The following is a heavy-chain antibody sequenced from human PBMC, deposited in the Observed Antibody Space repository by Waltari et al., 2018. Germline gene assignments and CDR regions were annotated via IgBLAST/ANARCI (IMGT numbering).Heavy chain of an antibody. Sequence: EVQLVESGGGLVNPGGSLRLSCAASGFTFSNTWMDWFCQAPGKGRWWIARIKTLGDRGGATVYAAPGTGRFTVSRDDSKNMLYLQMSSLKTEDTAMYYCTTDQGDSYTFYSFDYWGQGTLVTVSS. J-gene: IGHJ4*02. CDR1: GFTFSNTW. CDR2: IKTLGDRGGAT. D-gene: IGHD3-16*02. V-gene: IGHV3-15*01. CDR3: TTDQGDSYTFYSFDY.